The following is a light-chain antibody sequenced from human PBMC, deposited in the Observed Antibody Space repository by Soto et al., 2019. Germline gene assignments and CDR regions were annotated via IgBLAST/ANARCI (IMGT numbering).Light chain of an antibody. CDR3: QSSDSSMSGYV. V-gene: IGLV1-40*01. CDR1: ISNIGEGYD. CDR2: GNN. J-gene: IGLJ1*01. Sequence: QSVMTQPPSVSRAPGHRFTVSFTGSISNIGEGYDVHWYQQLPGTAPKLLIYGNNNRPSGVPDRFSGSKSATSGSLAISWLKAEDEADYYCQSSDSSMSGYVFGTGTKVTV.